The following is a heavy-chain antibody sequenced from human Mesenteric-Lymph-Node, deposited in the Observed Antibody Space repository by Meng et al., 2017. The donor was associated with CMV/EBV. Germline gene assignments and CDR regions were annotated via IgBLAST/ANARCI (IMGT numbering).Heavy chain of an antibody. V-gene: IGHV3-30*02. CDR1: GFTFSSYG. D-gene: IGHD3-10*01. J-gene: IGHJ6*02. Sequence: GESLKISCAASGFTFSSYGMHWVRQAPGKGLEWVAFIRYDGSNKYYADSVKGRFTISRDNSKNTLYLQMNSLRAEDTAVYYCARDDWVRGAVDVWGQGTTVTVSS. CDR3: ARDDWVRGAVDV. CDR2: IRYDGSNK.